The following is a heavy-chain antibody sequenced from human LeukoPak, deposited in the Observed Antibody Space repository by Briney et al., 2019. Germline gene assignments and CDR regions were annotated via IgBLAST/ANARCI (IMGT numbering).Heavy chain of an antibody. D-gene: IGHD2-21*02. J-gene: IGHJ5*02. CDR3: ARDANSRIQEYCGGDCYSWWFDP. CDR2: IYTSGST. CDR1: GGSISSGSYY. Sequence: SETLSLTCTVSGGSISSGSYYWSWIRQPAGKGLEWIGRIYTSGSTNYNPSLKSRVTISVDTSKNQFSLKLSSVTAADTAVYYCARDANSRIQEYCGGDCYSWWFDPWGQGTLVTVSS. V-gene: IGHV4-61*02.